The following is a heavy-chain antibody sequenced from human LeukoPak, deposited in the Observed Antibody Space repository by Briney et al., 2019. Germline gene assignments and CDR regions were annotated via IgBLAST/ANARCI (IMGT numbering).Heavy chain of an antibody. D-gene: IGHD2-15*01. CDR3: ARGRYATPSKTYYFDY. V-gene: IGHV3-48*04. CDR2: ISSSGTTI. Sequence: GGSLRLSCAASGFTFSTYSINWVRQAPGKGLEWVSYISSSGTTIYYADSLKGRFAISRDNAKNSLYLQMNSLRAEDTAVYYCARGRYATPSKTYYFDYWGQGTLVTVSS. CDR1: GFTFSTYS. J-gene: IGHJ4*02.